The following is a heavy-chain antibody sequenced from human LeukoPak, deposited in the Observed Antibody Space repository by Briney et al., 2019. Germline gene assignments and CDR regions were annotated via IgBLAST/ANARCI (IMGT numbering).Heavy chain of an antibody. Sequence: PGGSLRLSCAASGFTFSSYSMNWVRQAPGKGLVWVSSISSSSSYIYYADSVKGRFTISRDNAKNSLYLQMNSLRAEDTAVYYCARDRGYYDSSGYYRDYWGQGTLVTVSS. V-gene: IGHV3-21*01. D-gene: IGHD3-22*01. CDR3: ARDRGYYDSSGYYRDY. CDR1: GFTFSSYS. CDR2: ISSSSSYI. J-gene: IGHJ4*02.